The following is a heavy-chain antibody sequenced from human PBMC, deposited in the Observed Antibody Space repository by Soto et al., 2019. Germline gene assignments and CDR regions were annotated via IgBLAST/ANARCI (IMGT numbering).Heavy chain of an antibody. Sequence: PVGSLRLSCAASGFTFSSYAMSWVRQAPGKGLEWVSAISGSGGSTYYADSVKGRFTISRDNSKNTLYLQMNSLRAEDTAVYYCAKVAIAVAEDYYYYYGMDVWGQGTTVTVSS. CDR3: AKVAIAVAEDYYYYYGMDV. V-gene: IGHV3-23*01. CDR1: GFTFSSYA. D-gene: IGHD6-19*01. CDR2: ISGSGGST. J-gene: IGHJ6*02.